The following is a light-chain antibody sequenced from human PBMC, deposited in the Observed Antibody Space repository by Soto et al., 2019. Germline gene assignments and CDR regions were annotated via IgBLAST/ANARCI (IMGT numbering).Light chain of an antibody. V-gene: IGLV1-40*01. J-gene: IGLJ2*01. CDR2: GNS. CDR3: QSGFSSLSVV. Sequence: QSVLTQPPSVSGAPGQRVTISCTGSSSNIGAGYDVHWYQQLPGTAPKLLIYGNSNQPSGVPDRFSGSKSGTSASLAITGLQAEDEGDYSWQSGFSSLSVVFGGGTKLTVL. CDR1: SSNIGAGYD.